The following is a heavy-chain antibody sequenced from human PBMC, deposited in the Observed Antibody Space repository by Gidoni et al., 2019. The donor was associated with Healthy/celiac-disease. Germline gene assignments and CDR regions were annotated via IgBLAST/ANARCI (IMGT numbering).Heavy chain of an antibody. CDR2: IHPIFVTA. J-gene: IGHJ5*02. CDR1: GRPFSSYA. D-gene: IGHD2-2*01. CDR3: ARSGVPAAMSFSSNWFDP. Sequence: QVQLVQSGAEVKQPGSSVKVYCQASGRPFSSYALSWVHQAPGQGLEWMGGIHPIFVTANYAQKFQVRFTITAAESTSTAYMELSSLRSEDTAVYYCARSGVPAAMSFSSNWFDPWGQGTLVTVSS. V-gene: IGHV1-69*01.